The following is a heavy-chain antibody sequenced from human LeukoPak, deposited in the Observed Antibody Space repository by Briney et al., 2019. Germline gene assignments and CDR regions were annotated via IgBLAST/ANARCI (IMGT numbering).Heavy chain of an antibody. CDR2: IHPNNGGT. CDR1: GFTFTGYF. V-gene: IGHV1-2*02. Sequence: ASVKVSCKAPGFTFTGYFIHWVRQAPGQGLEWMGWIHPNNGGTKYAQKFQGRVTMTRDTSISTAYMELSRLRSDDTAVYYCARATDYDSSGYYLGFDYWGQGTLVTVSS. D-gene: IGHD3-22*01. J-gene: IGHJ4*02. CDR3: ARATDYDSSGYYLGFDY.